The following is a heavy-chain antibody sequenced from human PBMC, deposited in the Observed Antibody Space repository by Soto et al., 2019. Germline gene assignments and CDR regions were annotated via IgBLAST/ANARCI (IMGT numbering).Heavy chain of an antibody. CDR3: AKNRPYCSSTRCPPYWYFDL. Sequence: GGSLRLSCAASGFTFSSYAMSWVRQAPGKGLEWVSAISGSGGSTYYADSVKGRFTISRDNSKNTLYLQMNSLRAEDTAVYYCAKNRPYCSSTRCPPYWYFDLWGGGTLVTVSS. CDR2: ISGSGGST. D-gene: IGHD2-2*01. J-gene: IGHJ2*01. CDR1: GFTFSSYA. V-gene: IGHV3-23*01.